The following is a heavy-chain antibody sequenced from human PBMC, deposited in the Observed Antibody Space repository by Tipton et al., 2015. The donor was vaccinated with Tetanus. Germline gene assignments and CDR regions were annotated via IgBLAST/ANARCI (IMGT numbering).Heavy chain of an antibody. J-gene: IGHJ4*02. Sequence: SLRLSCAASGFTFTRYAMHWVRQAPGKGLEWVAVITFDGGTKYYADSVKGRFTLSRDNSQNTLYLQMNNLKVEDTAVYYCAREDGGPTLDYFDSWGQGALVIVSS. D-gene: IGHD3-16*01. CDR2: ITFDGGTK. V-gene: IGHV3-30-3*01. CDR1: GFTFTRYA. CDR3: AREDGGPTLDYFDS.